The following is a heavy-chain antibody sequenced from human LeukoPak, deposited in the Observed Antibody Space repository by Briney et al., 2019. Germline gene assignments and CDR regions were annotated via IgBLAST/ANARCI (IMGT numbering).Heavy chain of an antibody. J-gene: IGHJ4*02. CDR2: ISGSGGST. Sequence: GGSLRLSCAASGFTFSNAWMSRVRQAPGKGLEWVSAISGSGGSTYYADSVKGRFTSSRDNCKNTLYLQMNSLRAEATAVYYCAQASRRVHNLEYSGYDRTYYFDYWGQGTLVTVSS. D-gene: IGHD5-12*01. CDR1: GFTFSNAW. V-gene: IGHV3-23*01. CDR3: AQASRRVHNLEYSGYDRTYYFDY.